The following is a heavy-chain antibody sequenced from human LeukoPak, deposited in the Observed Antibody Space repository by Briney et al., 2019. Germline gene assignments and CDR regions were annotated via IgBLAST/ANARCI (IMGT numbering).Heavy chain of an antibody. CDR1: GFTFSNYG. CDR3: AKDFLPYCSGGTCYEDYFDY. Sequence: GGSLRLSCAASGFTFSNYGMHWVRQAPGKGLERVAVISSDESNKYFADSVKGRFTVSRDNSKNTLYLQMNSLRTEDTAVYYCAKDFLPYCSGGTCYEDYFDYWGQGTLVTVSS. CDR2: ISSDESNK. V-gene: IGHV3-30*18. D-gene: IGHD2-15*01. J-gene: IGHJ4*02.